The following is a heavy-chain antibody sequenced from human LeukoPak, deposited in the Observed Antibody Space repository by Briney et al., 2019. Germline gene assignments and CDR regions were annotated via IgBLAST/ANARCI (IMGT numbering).Heavy chain of an antibody. CDR2: IGGSGDST. Sequence: GGSLRLSCAASGFSFNNYAMSWVRQAPGRGLEWVSAIGGSGDSTYYAASVKGRFTISRDNSKNTLYLQMNGLRAEDTALYYCAKQPTVGASVVRGVPPNWFDPWGQGTLATVSS. CDR3: AKQPTVGASVVRGVPPNWFDP. D-gene: IGHD3-10*01. CDR1: GFSFNNYA. V-gene: IGHV3-23*01. J-gene: IGHJ5*02.